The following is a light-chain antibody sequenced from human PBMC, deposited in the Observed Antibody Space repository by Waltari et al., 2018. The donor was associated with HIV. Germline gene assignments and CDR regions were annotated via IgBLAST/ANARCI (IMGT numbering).Light chain of an antibody. J-gene: IGKJ1*01. V-gene: IGKV1-12*01. Sequence: DIQMTQIPSFVSESVGDRVTISCRASHPLGSWLTWYQQKPGKAPELLIYATSNLGSRVPSRFSGSGSGTNFTLTINSLQTEDFATYFCQQANSFPWTFGQGTKLELK. CDR2: ATS. CDR1: HPLGSW. CDR3: QQANSFPWT.